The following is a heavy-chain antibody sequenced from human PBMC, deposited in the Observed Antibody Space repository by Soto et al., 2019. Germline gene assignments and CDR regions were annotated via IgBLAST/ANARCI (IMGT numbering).Heavy chain of an antibody. Sequence: PSETLSLTCTVSGGSISSSTYLWGWIRQPPGKGLEWIGSIYYSGSTYYNPSLKSRVAISVDTSKNQFSLKLSSVTAADTAVYYCARQGSKDYFDYWGQGTLVTVSS. V-gene: IGHV4-39*01. CDR1: GGSISSSTYL. CDR2: IYYSGST. CDR3: ARQGSKDYFDY. J-gene: IGHJ4*02.